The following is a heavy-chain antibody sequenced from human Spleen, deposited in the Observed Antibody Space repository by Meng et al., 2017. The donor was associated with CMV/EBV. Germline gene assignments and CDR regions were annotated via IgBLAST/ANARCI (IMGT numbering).Heavy chain of an antibody. CDR1: GLTFTSFE. J-gene: IGHJ6*02. D-gene: IGHD2-2*01. Sequence: GGSLRLSCAASGLTFTSFEMNWVRQAPGKGLEWIAYISSSGDTIYYVDSVKGRFTISRDNAKNSLYLQMNSLSAEDTAVYYCARDRSRFGMDVWGQGTTVTVSS. V-gene: IGHV3-48*03. CDR3: ARDRSRFGMDV. CDR2: ISSSGDTI.